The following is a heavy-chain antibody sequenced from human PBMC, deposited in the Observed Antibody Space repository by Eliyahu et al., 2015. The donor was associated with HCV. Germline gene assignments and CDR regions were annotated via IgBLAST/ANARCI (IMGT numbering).Heavy chain of an antibody. CDR2: IIPILGIA. D-gene: IGHD6-19*01. CDR1: GDTFSSYT. J-gene: IGHJ4*02. CDR3: ARDLGGGVAVAVNYFDY. V-gene: IGHV1-69*04. Sequence: EVKKPGSSVKVSCKASGDTFSSYTISWVRQAPGQGLEWMGRIIPILGIANYAQKFQGRVTITADKSTSTAYMELSSLRSEDTAVYYCARDLGGGVAVAVNYFDYWGQGTLVTVSS.